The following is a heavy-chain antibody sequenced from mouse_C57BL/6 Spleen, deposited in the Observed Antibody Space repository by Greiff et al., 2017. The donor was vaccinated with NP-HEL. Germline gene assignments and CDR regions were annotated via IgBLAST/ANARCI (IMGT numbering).Heavy chain of an antibody. CDR1: GYTFTSYW. CDR3: ARTGGYFYAMDD. D-gene: IGHD2-3*01. V-gene: IGHV1-55*01. CDR2: IYPGSGST. Sequence: QVQLQQPGAELVKPGASVKMSCKASGYTFTSYWITWVKQRPGQGLEWIGDIYPGSGSTNYNEKFKSKATLTVDTSSRTAYMQLSSLTSEDSAVYYCARTGGYFYAMDDWGQGTSVTVSS. J-gene: IGHJ4*01.